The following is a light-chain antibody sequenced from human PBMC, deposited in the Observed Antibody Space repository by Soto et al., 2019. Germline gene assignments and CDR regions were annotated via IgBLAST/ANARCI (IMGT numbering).Light chain of an antibody. Sequence: DIQMTQSPSSLSASVGDSVTISCRASRNIRNYLNWYQQKPCKAPKLLIYASSSLRGGVPSRFAGIGAGPDFPVTDSGVEPADFATYFYQQGRSAPYTFGQG. CDR3: QQGRSAPYT. J-gene: IGKJ2*01. V-gene: IGKV1-39*01. CDR2: ASS. CDR1: RNIRNY.